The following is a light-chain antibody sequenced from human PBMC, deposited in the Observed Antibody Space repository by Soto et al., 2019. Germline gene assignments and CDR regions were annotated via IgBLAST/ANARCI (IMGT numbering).Light chain of an antibody. Sequence: QSVLTQPPSASGTPGQRVTISCSGSSSNIGSNYVYWYQQLPGTAPKLLIYRNNQRPSGVPDRFSGSKSGTSASLAIGGLRSEDEADYYCAAWDDSLSGLFGGGTKVTVL. CDR1: SSNIGSNY. CDR2: RNN. J-gene: IGLJ2*01. V-gene: IGLV1-47*01. CDR3: AAWDDSLSGL.